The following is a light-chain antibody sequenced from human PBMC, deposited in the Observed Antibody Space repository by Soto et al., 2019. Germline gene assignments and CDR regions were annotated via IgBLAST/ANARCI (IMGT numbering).Light chain of an antibody. CDR2: GAS. CDR1: QSVGSN. CDR3: QQYNNWPPIT. J-gene: IGKJ5*01. V-gene: IGKV3D-15*01. Sequence: EIVMTQSPATLSASPGERVTLSCRASQSVGSNLAWYQQKPGQAPRLLIYGASTRATGIPDKFSGSGSGTEFTLTIYSLQSEDFVVYYCQQYNNWPPITFGQGTRREIK.